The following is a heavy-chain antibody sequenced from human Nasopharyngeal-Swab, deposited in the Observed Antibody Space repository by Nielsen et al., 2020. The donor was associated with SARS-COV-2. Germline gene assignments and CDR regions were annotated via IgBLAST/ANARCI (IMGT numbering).Heavy chain of an antibody. D-gene: IGHD1-26*01. CDR2: ICYNSDTT. V-gene: IGHV3-9*01. CDR1: GFTFGDYA. Sequence: SLKISCAASGFTFGDYAMHWVRQVPGKGLEWVSGICYNSDTTVYADSVKGRFTISRDNPKNSLYLQMNSLRDEDTALYYCARDVAIVGATLENWGQGTLVTVSS. CDR3: ARDVAIVGATLEN. J-gene: IGHJ4*02.